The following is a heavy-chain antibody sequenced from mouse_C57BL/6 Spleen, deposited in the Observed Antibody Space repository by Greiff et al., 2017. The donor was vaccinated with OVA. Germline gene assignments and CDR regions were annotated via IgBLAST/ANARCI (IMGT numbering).Heavy chain of an antibody. D-gene: IGHD2-1*01. CDR1: GFTFSDYG. J-gene: IGHJ3*01. CDR3: ARPYGNSQAWFAY. V-gene: IGHV5-17*01. CDR2: ISSGSSTI. Sequence: EVQRVESGGGLVKPGGSLKLSCAASGFTFSDYGMHWVRQAPEKGLEWVAYISSGSSTIYYADTVKGRFTISRDNAKNTLFLQMTSLRSEDTAMYYCARPYGNSQAWFAYWGQGTLVTVSA.